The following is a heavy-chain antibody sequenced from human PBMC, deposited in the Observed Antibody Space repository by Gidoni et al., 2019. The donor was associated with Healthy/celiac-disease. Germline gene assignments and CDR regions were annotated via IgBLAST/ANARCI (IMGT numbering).Heavy chain of an antibody. CDR3: AKDLDIVATLYWFDP. CDR2: ISGSGGST. D-gene: IGHD5-12*01. V-gene: IGHV3-23*01. Sequence: EVQRLEAGGGLVQPGGSLILPWAASGFTFSSYAMRWVRQAPGKGLELVSAISGSGGSTYYADSVKGRFTISRDNSKNTLYLQMNSLRAEDTAVYYCAKDLDIVATLYWFDPWGQGTLVTVSS. J-gene: IGHJ5*02. CDR1: GFTFSSYA.